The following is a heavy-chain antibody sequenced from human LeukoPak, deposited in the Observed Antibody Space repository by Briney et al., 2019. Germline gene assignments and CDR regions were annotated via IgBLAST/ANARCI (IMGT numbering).Heavy chain of an antibody. CDR1: GFSYSTSD. CDR3: PGARRATWLTSDY. D-gene: IGHD3-22*01. Sequence: GWSLPLSRASSGFSYSTSDMNWVRQAPAKGVEWVAFIRFERCSKYYADSVREGFTLSLDNPNHTLYLPTNKPRPEQMAVFYCPGARRATWLTSDYWGQGTLVTISS. J-gene: IGHJ4*02. CDR2: IRFERCSK. V-gene: IGHV3-30*02.